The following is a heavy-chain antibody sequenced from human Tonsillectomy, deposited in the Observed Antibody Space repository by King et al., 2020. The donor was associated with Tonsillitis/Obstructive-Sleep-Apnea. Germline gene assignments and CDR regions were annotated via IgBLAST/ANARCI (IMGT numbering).Heavy chain of an antibody. D-gene: IGHD5-12*01. CDR2: INHSGST. CDR3: ARGGQFRGYDSGGEYNWFDP. J-gene: IGHJ5*02. V-gene: IGHV4-34*01. Sequence: VQLQQWGAGLLKPSETLSLTCAVYGGSLSGYYWSWIRQPPGKGLEWIGEINHSGSTNYNPSLESRVTISVDTSKNQFSLNLTSVTAADTAVYYCARGGQFRGYDSGGEYNWFDPWGQGTLVTVSS. CDR1: GGSLSGYY.